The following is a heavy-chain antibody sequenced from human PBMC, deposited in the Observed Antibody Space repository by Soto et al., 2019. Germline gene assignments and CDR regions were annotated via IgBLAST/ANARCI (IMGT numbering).Heavy chain of an antibody. CDR1: GFTFSSYS. CDR3: ARDPPRWELTIAV. CDR2: ISSSSSYI. D-gene: IGHD1-26*01. J-gene: IGHJ4*02. V-gene: IGHV3-21*01. Sequence: GGSLRLSCAASGFTFSSYSMNWVRQAPGKGLEWVSSISSSSSYIYYADSVKGRFTISRDNAKNSLYLQMNSLRAEDTAVYYCARDPPRWELTIAVWGQGTLVTVSS.